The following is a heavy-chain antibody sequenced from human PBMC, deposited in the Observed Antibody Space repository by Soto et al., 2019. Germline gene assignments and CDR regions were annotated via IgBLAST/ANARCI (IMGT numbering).Heavy chain of an antibody. J-gene: IGHJ5*02. V-gene: IGHV1-69*12. CDR2: ITPLYGTK. CDR3: ARGGALKPFDP. CDR1: GGTFSSYS. Sequence: QVQLVQSGPEVKEPGSSVKVSCKTSGGTFSSYSLNWVRQAPGQGLEWMGVITPLYGTKNYAQRFRGRVTFAADESPSTVFIELTRAKSDDTAVYFCARGGALKPFDPWGQGTLVTVSS. D-gene: IGHD3-16*01.